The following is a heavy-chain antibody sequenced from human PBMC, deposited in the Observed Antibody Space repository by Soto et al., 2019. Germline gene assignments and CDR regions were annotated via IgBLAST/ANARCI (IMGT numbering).Heavy chain of an antibody. J-gene: IGHJ5*02. CDR2: INHSGST. V-gene: IGHV4-34*01. Sequence: PSETLSLTCAVYGGSFSGYYWSWIRQPPGKGLEWIGEINHSGSTNYNPSLKSRVTISVDTSKNQFSLKLSSVTAADTAVYYCARVWYCSSTSCYGGWFDPWGQGTLVTVSS. D-gene: IGHD2-2*01. CDR1: GGSFSGYY. CDR3: ARVWYCSSTSCYGGWFDP.